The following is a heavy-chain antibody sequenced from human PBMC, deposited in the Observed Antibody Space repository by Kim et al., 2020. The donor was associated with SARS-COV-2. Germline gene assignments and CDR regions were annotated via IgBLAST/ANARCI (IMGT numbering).Heavy chain of an antibody. Sequence: GGSLRLSCAASGFTFSSYAMSWVRQAPGKGLEWVSAISGSGGSTYYADSVKGRFTISRDNSKNTLYLQMNSLRAEDTALYYCAKDLSSSCYTPIDYWGQGTLVTVSS. V-gene: IGHV3-23*01. CDR2: ISGSGGST. CDR3: AKDLSSSCYTPIDY. CDR1: GFTFSSYA. D-gene: IGHD2-2*02. J-gene: IGHJ4*02.